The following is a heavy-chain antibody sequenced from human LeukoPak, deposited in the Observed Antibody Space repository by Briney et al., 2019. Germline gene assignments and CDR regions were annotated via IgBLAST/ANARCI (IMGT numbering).Heavy chain of an antibody. CDR1: GYTFIGYY. J-gene: IGHJ4*02. V-gene: IGHV1-2*02. CDR3: ARALITMIVVGDY. CDR2: INPNSGAT. Sequence: ASVKVSCKASGYTFIGYYIHWLRQAPGQGLEWMGWINPNSGATTFPQKFQGRVTMTRDTSISTAYMELSRLRGDDTAVYYCARALITMIVVGDYWGQGTLVTVSS. D-gene: IGHD3-22*01.